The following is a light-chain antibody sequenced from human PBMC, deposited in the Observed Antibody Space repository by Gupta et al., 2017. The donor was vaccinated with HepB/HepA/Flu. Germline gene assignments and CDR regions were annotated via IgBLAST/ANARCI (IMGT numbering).Light chain of an antibody. CDR2: WAS. CDR1: QSGLLSSNNKNY. Sequence: DIVMTQSPDSLTVSLDDRATINCKSSQSGLLSSNNKNYLSWYQQKPGKPPKLLIYWASSRESGVPDRFSGSGSGTDFTLTISSLQAEDVAVYYCQKDDSPPCTFGRGTKVEI. CDR3: QKDDSPPCT. V-gene: IGKV4-1*01. J-gene: IGKJ4*02.